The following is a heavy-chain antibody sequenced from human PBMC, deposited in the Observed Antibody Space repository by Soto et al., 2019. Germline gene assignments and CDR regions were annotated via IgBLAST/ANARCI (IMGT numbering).Heavy chain of an antibody. D-gene: IGHD6-19*01. CDR1: GFSFTSNW. Sequence: EVQLVESGGGLVQPGGSLRLSCVASGFSFTSNWMHWVRQAPGKGLEWVANIKQDGSEKYYVDSVKGRFTISRDNAKNSLYLQMNSLRAEDTAVYYCASEVAGPFAPWGQGTLVTVYS. CDR2: IKQDGSEK. J-gene: IGHJ5*02. V-gene: IGHV3-7*01. CDR3: ASEVAGPFAP.